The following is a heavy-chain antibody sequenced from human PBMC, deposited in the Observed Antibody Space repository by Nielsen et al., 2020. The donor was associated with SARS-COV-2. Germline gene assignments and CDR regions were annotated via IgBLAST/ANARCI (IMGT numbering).Heavy chain of an antibody. Sequence: SETLSLTCTVSGGSISSYYWSWIRQPPGKGLEWIGYIYYSGSTNYNPSPKSRVTISVDTSKNQFSLKLSSVTAADTAVYYCARGAYDFWSGLRYYYYYMDVWGKGTTVTVSS. CDR3: ARGAYDFWSGLRYYYYYMDV. D-gene: IGHD3-3*01. V-gene: IGHV4-59*01. CDR2: IYYSGST. CDR1: GGSISSYY. J-gene: IGHJ6*03.